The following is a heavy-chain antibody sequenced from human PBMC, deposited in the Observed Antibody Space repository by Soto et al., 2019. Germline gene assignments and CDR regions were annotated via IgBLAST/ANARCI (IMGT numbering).Heavy chain of an antibody. Sequence: QVQLVQSGAEVKMPGASVKVSCKASGYTFTSSVISWLRQAPGQGLEWMGWISTYNGNTNYAQKFQGRLTMTTDTSTTTAYRELRSLRSDDTAVYSCARVQEVEPPANNVFASWGQGTRVTVSS. CDR3: ARVQEVEPPANNVFAS. CDR2: ISTYNGNT. D-gene: IGHD2-2*01. CDR1: GYTFTSSV. V-gene: IGHV1-18*01. J-gene: IGHJ5*01.